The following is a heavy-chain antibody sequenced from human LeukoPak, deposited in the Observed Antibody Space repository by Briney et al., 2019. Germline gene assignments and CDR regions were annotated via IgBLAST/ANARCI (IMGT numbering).Heavy chain of an antibody. CDR2: IYHSGNT. CDR3: ARDGQSYRSADQVY. Sequence: SETLSLTCAVSGYSISSGYYWGWIRQPPGKGLEWVGSIYHSGNTYYNPSLRSRVTISLDTSENQFSLKLNSVTAADTAVYYCARDGQSYRSADQVYWGQGILITVSS. CDR1: GYSISSGYY. D-gene: IGHD6-25*01. V-gene: IGHV4-38-2*02. J-gene: IGHJ4*02.